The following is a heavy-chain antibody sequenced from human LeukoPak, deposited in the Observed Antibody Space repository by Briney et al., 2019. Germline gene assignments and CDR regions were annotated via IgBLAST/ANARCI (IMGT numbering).Heavy chain of an antibody. D-gene: IGHD6-19*01. CDR3: SRIRTSDLSSPIDY. Sequence: WETLSLTCTVSGGSISRYSYYWGWIRQPPGESLEWIGSIYYSGNTYYKPSLKSRVTISVDTSKNQFSLKLTSVTAADTAVYYCSRIRTSDLSSPIDYCGQGTLVTVSS. CDR1: GGSISRYSYY. J-gene: IGHJ4*02. V-gene: IGHV4-39*07. CDR2: IYYSGNT.